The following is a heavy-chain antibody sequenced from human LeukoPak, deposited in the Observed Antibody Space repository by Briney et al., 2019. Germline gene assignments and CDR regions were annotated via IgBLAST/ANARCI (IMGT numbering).Heavy chain of an antibody. V-gene: IGHV3-23*01. CDR3: AKYVSAKGPPYGLDV. Sequence: GGSLSLSCAASGFTFSSFTMNWVRQAPGKGLDWVSGISASGDSTYYADSVKGRFTISRDNSKNTLYLQMNSLRAEDTAIYYCAKYVSAKGPPYGLDVWGQGTTVTVSS. J-gene: IGHJ6*02. D-gene: IGHD2/OR15-2a*01. CDR2: ISASGDST. CDR1: GFTFSSFT.